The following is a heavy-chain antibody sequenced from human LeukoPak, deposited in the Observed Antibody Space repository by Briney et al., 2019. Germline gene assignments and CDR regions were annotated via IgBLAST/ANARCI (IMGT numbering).Heavy chain of an antibody. CDR3: ARDEVVGGLDI. D-gene: IGHD4-23*01. CDR2: IYYSGKT. V-gene: IGHV4-39*07. CDR1: GGSISSSRYY. Sequence: SETLSLTCTVSGGSISSSRYYWGWIRQPPGKGLEWIGSIYYSGKTYYNPSLKSRVTISIDTSKNQFSLKLTSVTAADTAVYYCARDEVVGGLDIWGQGSTVTVSS. J-gene: IGHJ3*02.